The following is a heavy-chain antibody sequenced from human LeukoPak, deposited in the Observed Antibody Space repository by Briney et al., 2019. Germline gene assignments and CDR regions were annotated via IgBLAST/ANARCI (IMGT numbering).Heavy chain of an antibody. CDR1: GFTSSFFA. J-gene: IGHJ3*02. CDR3: ARAADFSYYDFWSGYHRVHAFDI. D-gene: IGHD3-3*01. Sequence: GGSLRLSCAASGFTSSFFAMHWVRPAPGKGLEWVAVISFYGRNKYYADSVKGRFTISRDNSKNTLSLQMNSLRTEDTAVYYCARAADFSYYDFWSGYHRVHAFDIWGQGTMVTVSS. V-gene: IGHV3-30*04. CDR2: ISFYGRNK.